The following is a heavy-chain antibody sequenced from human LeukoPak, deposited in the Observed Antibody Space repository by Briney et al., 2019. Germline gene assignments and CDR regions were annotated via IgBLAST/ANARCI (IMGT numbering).Heavy chain of an antibody. CDR1: GDSVSSSNAA. CDR2: TYFRSKWYN. J-gene: IGHJ4*02. D-gene: IGHD4-23*01. V-gene: IGHV6-1*01. CDR3: ARTYGGNCDY. Sequence: SQTLSLTCALSGDSVSSSNAAWNWIRQSPPRGFEWLGRTYFRSKWYNDYAASVRSRITVNPDTSKNHFSLQLSSVTPEDTAVYYCARTYGGNCDYWGQGALVTVSS.